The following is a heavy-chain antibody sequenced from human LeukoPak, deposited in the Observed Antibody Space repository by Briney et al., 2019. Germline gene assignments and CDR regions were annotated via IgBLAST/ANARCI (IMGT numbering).Heavy chain of an antibody. V-gene: IGHV1-2*02. Sequence: GASVKVSCKASGYTFTGFYIHWVRQAPGQGLEWMGWINPNSGVTNYAQKFQGRVTLTRDTSISTVYMELSSLRSDDTAVYYCERGQQQMYRTFDYWGQGTLVTVSS. CDR1: GYTFTGFY. D-gene: IGHD6-13*01. CDR3: ERGQQQMYRTFDY. CDR2: INPNSGVT. J-gene: IGHJ4*02.